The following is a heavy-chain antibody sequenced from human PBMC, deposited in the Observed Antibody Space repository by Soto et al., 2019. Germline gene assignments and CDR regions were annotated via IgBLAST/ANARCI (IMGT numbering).Heavy chain of an antibody. CDR2: ITGGGDYT. Sequence: EVQLLESGGDLVQPGGSLRLSCAASGFTFGDFAMNWVRQAPGKGLEWVSGITGGGDYTFYADSVKGRFTISRVQSKNTVYVLMISLRAEATALYYCVKKIAGTTTNGAYWYFDLWGRGTLVTVSS. V-gene: IGHV3-23*01. CDR3: VKKIAGTTTNGAYWYFDL. J-gene: IGHJ2*01. D-gene: IGHD2-8*01. CDR1: GFTFGDFA.